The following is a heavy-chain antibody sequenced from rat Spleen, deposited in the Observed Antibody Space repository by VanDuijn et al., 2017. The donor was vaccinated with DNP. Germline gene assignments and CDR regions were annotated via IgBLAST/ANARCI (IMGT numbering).Heavy chain of an antibody. Sequence: EVQLQESGPGLVKPSQSLSLTCSVTGYSITSNFRWSWIRKFPGNKLEWMGYINGAGDINYNPSLRSRISITRDTSKNQFFLHLNSVTTADTATYYCARQPSGMDYWGQGVMVIVSS. CDR3: ARQPSGMDY. V-gene: IGHV3-3*01. CDR1: GYSITSNFR. CDR2: INGAGDI. D-gene: IGHD1-4*01. J-gene: IGHJ2*01.